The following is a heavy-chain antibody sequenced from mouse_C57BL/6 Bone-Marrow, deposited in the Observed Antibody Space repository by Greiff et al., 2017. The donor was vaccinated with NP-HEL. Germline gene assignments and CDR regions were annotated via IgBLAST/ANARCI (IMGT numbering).Heavy chain of an antibody. Sequence: QVQLQQPGAELVRPGSSVKLSCKASGYTFTSYWMHWVKQRPIQGLEWIGNIDPSDSETHYNQKFKDKATLTVDKSSSTAYVQLSSLTSEDSAVYYCARRATAAWFAYWGQGTLVTVSA. CDR3: ARRATAAWFAY. J-gene: IGHJ3*01. CDR1: GYTFTSYW. V-gene: IGHV1-52*01. CDR2: IDPSDSET. D-gene: IGHD3-1*01.